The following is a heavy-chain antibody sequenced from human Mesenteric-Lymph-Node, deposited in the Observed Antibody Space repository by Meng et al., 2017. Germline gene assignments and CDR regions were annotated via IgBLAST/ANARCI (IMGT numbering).Heavy chain of an antibody. CDR3: ARVTPYVSGSNFDY. V-gene: IGHV4-38-2*02. CDR1: GYSISSGYY. Sequence: SETLSLTWTVSGYSISSGYYWGWIRQPPGKGLEWIGSIYHSGSTYYNPSLKSRVTISVDTSKNQFSLKLSSVTAADTAVYYCARVTPYVSGSNFDYWGQGTLVTVSS. D-gene: IGHD3-10*01. J-gene: IGHJ4*02. CDR2: IYHSGST.